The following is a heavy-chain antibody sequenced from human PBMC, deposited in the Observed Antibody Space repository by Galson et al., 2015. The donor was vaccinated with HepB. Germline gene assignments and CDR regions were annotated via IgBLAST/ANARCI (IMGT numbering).Heavy chain of an antibody. Sequence: SVKVSCKASGGTFSSYAISWVRQAPGQGLEWMGGIIPIFGTANYAQKFQGRVTITADESTSTAYMELSSLRSEDTAVYYCARGIEYSGYDSRRGAFDIWGQGTMVTVSS. CDR1: GGTFSSYA. J-gene: IGHJ3*02. CDR2: IIPIFGTA. V-gene: IGHV1-69*13. CDR3: ARGIEYSGYDSRRGAFDI. D-gene: IGHD5-12*01.